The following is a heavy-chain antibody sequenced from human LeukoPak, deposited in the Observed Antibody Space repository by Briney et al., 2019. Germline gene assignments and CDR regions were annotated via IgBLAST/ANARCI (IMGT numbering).Heavy chain of an antibody. CDR1: GYTFTGYY. Sequence: GASVKVSCKASGYTFTGYYIHWVRQAPGQGLEWMGWINPNSGGTNYAQKFQGRVTMTRDTSISTAYMELSRLRSDDTAVYYCARARYGSGSYRAFDIWGQGTMVTVSS. CDR3: ARARYGSGSYRAFDI. D-gene: IGHD3-10*01. J-gene: IGHJ3*02. CDR2: INPNSGGT. V-gene: IGHV1-2*02.